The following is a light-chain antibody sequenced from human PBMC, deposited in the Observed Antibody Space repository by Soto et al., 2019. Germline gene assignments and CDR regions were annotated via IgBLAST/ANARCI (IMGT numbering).Light chain of an antibody. J-gene: IGKJ1*01. CDR2: GTS. CDR1: QSVSSSY. V-gene: IGKV3-20*01. CDR3: QQYGSSSWT. Sequence: EIVLTQSPGTLSLSPGERATLSCRASQSVSSSYLAWYQQKPGQAPRLLIYGTSSRATAIPDRFSGSGSGTDFTLTISRLEPEDFAVDYCQQYGSSSWTVGQGTKVEIK.